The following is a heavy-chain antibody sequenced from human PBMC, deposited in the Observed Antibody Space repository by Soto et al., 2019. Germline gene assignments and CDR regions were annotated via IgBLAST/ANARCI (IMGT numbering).Heavy chain of an antibody. J-gene: IGHJ4*02. CDR3: ARDSSYDFWSGHIGGAVDY. CDR2: ISAYNGNT. V-gene: IGHV1-18*01. CDR1: GYTFTSYG. D-gene: IGHD3-3*01. Sequence: ASVKVSCKASGYTFTSYGISWVRQAPGQGLEWMGWISAYNGNTNYAQKLQGRVTMTTDTSTSTAYMELRSLRSDDTAVYYCARDSSYDFWSGHIGGAVDYWGQGTLVTVSS.